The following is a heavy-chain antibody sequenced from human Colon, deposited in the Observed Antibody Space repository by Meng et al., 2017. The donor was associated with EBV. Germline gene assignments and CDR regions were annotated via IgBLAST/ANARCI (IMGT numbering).Heavy chain of an antibody. CDR3: ASFDHIPRRNYFDY. CDR1: GGSMSSGNYY. CDR2: IHHSGSA. D-gene: IGHD2-21*01. V-gene: IGHV4-30-4*01. J-gene: IGHJ4*02. Sequence: VLLQESGPGLVTPSQTLPLSCTVSGGSMSSGNYYGSWIRQPTGKGLEWIGYIHHSGSAYYNPSLKSRVSISVDTSKNQFSLNLNSMTAADTAVYYCASFDHIPRRNYFDYWGQGTLVTVSS.